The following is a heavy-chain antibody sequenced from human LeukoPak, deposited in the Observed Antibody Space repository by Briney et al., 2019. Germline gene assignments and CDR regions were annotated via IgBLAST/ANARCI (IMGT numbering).Heavy chain of an antibody. CDR1: GFTFSSYA. Sequence: PGGSLRLSCAASGFTFSSYAMHWVRQAPGKGLEWVAVISYDGSNKYYADSVKGRFTISRDNAKNSLYLQMNSLRAEDTAVYYCARDLAIGGQGTLVTVSS. CDR2: ISYDGSNK. J-gene: IGHJ4*02. CDR3: ARDLAI. V-gene: IGHV3-30-3*01.